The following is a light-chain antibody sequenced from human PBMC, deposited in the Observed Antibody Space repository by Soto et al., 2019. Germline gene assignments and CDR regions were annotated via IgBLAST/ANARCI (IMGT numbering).Light chain of an antibody. CDR1: QSVSSN. J-gene: IGKJ5*01. V-gene: IGKV3-15*01. CDR3: QQAISFPIT. CDR2: GAS. Sequence: EIVLTQSPATLSVSPGERVTLSCRASQSVSSNLAWYQQKPGQAPRLLIYGASTRATGFPARFSGSRSGTEFTLTISSLQSEDFGTHYCQQAISFPITFGQGTRLEI.